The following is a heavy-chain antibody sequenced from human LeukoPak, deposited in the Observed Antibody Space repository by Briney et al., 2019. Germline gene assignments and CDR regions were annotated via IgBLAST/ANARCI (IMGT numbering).Heavy chain of an antibody. CDR3: ARVHLPYYYDSSGYYAFDI. J-gene: IGHJ3*02. CDR1: GGTFSSYA. V-gene: IGHV1-18*01. CDR2: ISAYNGNT. Sequence: GASVKVSCKASGGTFSSYAISWVRQAPGQGLECMGWISAYNGNTNYAQKLQGRVTMTTDTSTSTAYMELRGLRSDDTAVYYCARVHLPYYYDSSGYYAFDIWGQGTMVTVSS. D-gene: IGHD3-22*01.